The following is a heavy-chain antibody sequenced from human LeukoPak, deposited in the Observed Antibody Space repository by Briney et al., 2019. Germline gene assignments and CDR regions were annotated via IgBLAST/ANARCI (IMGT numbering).Heavy chain of an antibody. J-gene: IGHJ4*02. CDR1: GFTFDDYA. CDR2: ISWNSGSI. D-gene: IGHD5-24*01. V-gene: IGHV3-9*01. Sequence: GRSLRLSCAASGFTFDDYAMHWVRQAPGKGLEWVSGISWNSGSIGYADSVKGRFTISRDNAKNSLYLQMNSLRAEDTALYYCAKIPGDGYNSGFDYWGQGTLVTDSS. CDR3: AKIPGDGYNSGFDY.